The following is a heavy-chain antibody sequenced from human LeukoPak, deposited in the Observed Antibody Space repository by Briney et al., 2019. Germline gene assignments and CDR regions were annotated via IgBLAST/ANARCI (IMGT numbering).Heavy chain of an antibody. Sequence: ASVKVSRKASGYTFTSYDINWVRQAPGQGLEWMGIINPSGGSTSYAQKFQGRVTMTRDTSTSTVYMELRSLRSDDTAVYYCARDEIAVAGTIGAYGMDVWGQGTTVTVSS. V-gene: IGHV1-46*01. D-gene: IGHD6-19*01. J-gene: IGHJ6*02. CDR1: GYTFTSYD. CDR2: INPSGGST. CDR3: ARDEIAVAGTIGAYGMDV.